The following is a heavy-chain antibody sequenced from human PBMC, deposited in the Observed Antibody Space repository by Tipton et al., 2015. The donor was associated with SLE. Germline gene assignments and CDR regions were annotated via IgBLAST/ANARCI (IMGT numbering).Heavy chain of an antibody. CDR2: ISYDGSNK. Sequence: SLRLSCAASGFTFSSYAMHWVRQAPGKGLEWVAVISYDGSNKYYADSVKGRFTISRDNSKNTLYLQMNSLRAEDTAVYYCAKDRGTAAALSWGQGTLVTVSS. D-gene: IGHD6-13*01. CDR3: AKDRGTAAALS. CDR1: GFTFSSYA. J-gene: IGHJ5*02. V-gene: IGHV3-30*04.